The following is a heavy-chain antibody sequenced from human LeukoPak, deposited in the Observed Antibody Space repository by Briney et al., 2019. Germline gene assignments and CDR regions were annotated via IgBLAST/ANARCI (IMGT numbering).Heavy chain of an antibody. Sequence: PSETLSLTCTVSGYSISSGYYWSWIRQPPGKGLEWIGEINHSGSTNYNPSLKSRVTISVDTSKNQFSLKLSSVTAADTAVYYCARHGYYDYVWGSYRYVGEFDYWGQGTLVTVSS. CDR2: INHSGST. CDR1: GYSISSGYY. CDR3: ARHGYYDYVWGSYRYVGEFDY. J-gene: IGHJ4*02. V-gene: IGHV4-38-2*02. D-gene: IGHD3-16*02.